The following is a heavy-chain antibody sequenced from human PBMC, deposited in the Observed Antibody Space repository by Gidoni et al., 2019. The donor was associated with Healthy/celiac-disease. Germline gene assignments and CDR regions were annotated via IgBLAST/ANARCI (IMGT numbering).Heavy chain of an antibody. D-gene: IGHD3-3*01. CDR3: ARDHPGGITIFGVARWFDP. J-gene: IGHJ5*02. V-gene: IGHV4-39*02. CDR2: IYYSGST. CDR1: GGSISSSRYY. Sequence: QLQLQESGPGLVKPSETLSLTCTVAGGSISSSRYYWGWIRQPPGKGLEWIGSIYYSGSTYYNPSLKSRVTISIDTSKKQFSLKLSSVTASDTAVYYCARDHPGGITIFGVARWFDPWGQGTLVTVSS.